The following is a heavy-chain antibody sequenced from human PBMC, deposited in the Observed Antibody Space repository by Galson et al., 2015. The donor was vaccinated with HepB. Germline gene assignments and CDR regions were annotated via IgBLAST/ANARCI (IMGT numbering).Heavy chain of an antibody. Sequence: ETLSLTCTVSGGSMKNYFWSWLRQSPGQGLEWIGYITDRGATKYTPSLTSRVTISSDTSKIHFSLRLTSVTAADTAKYYCARTTPSYGRHCPYFDSWGLGVLVTVSS. CDR1: GGSMKNYF. CDR2: ITDRGAT. D-gene: IGHD3-10*01. J-gene: IGHJ4*02. CDR3: ARTTPSYGRHCPYFDS. V-gene: IGHV4-4*08.